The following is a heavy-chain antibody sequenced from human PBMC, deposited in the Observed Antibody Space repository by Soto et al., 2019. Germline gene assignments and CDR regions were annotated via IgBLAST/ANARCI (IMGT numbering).Heavy chain of an antibody. CDR1: GFTFDDYA. D-gene: IGHD6-13*01. CDR2: ISWDGGST. Sequence: GGSLRLSCAASGFTFDDYAMHWVRQAPGKGLEWVSLISWDGGSTYYADSVKGRFTISRDNSKNSLYLQMNSLRAEDTALYYCAKGGSSSWSDANYFDYWGQGTLVTVSS. J-gene: IGHJ4*02. V-gene: IGHV3-43D*03. CDR3: AKGGSSSWSDANYFDY.